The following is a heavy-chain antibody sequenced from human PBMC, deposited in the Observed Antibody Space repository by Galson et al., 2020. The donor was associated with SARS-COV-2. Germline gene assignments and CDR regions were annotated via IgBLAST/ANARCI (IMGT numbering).Heavy chain of an antibody. D-gene: IGHD3-16*02. CDR3: TTDQFDCVWGSYQHDAFDI. V-gene: IGHV3-15*01. CDR1: ELTFSNAW. J-gene: IGHJ3*02. Sequence: TGGPLRLSCAAPELTFSNAWMSWVRQTPGKGLKWVGRIKSTTDSETTHYAAPAKGRFTITRDDSKNTLYLQMNSLKTEYTAVYYWTTDQFDCVWGSYQHDAFDICGQGTMVTGSS. CDR2: IKSTTDSETT.